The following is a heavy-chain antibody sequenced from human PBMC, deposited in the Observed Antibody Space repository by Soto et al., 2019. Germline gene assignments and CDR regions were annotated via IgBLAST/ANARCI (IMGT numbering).Heavy chain of an antibody. CDR3: ARGDGYNNFDY. D-gene: IGHD5-12*01. CDR2: IYYSGST. J-gene: IGHJ4*02. CDR1: GGSISSSSYY. V-gene: IGHV4-39*01. Sequence: SETLSLTCTVSGGSISSSSYYWGWIRQPPGKGLEWIGSIYYSGSTYYNPSLKSRVTISVDTSKNQFSLKLSSVTAADTAVYYCARGDGYNNFDYWGQGTLVTVPS.